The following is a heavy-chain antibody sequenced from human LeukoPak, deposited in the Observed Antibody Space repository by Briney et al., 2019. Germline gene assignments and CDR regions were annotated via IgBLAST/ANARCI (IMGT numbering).Heavy chain of an antibody. D-gene: IGHD6-19*01. CDR1: GGSISSTTYY. Sequence: PSETLSLTCTVSGGSISSTTYYWGWIRQPPGKGLEWIGSVYYRGNTYYNPSLKSRVTISVVTSKSQFSLKLSSVTAADTAVYYCARDGLYSSGWRYNWFDPWGQGTLVTVSS. CDR3: ARDGLYSSGWRYNWFDP. CDR2: VYYRGNT. J-gene: IGHJ5*02. V-gene: IGHV4-39*07.